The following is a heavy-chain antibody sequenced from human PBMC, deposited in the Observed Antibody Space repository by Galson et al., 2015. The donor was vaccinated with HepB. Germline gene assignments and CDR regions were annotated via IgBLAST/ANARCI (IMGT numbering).Heavy chain of an antibody. CDR2: ISSGTTTK. Sequence: SLRLSCAASGFTFSSYSMNWVRQAPGRGLEWVSYISSGTTTKFYADSVKGRFTISRDNAKNSLYLQMNSLRAEDTAVYYCARERLIDWFDPWGQGTLVTVSS. V-gene: IGHV3-48*01. D-gene: IGHD3-16*02. CDR3: ARERLIDWFDP. CDR1: GFTFSSYS. J-gene: IGHJ5*02.